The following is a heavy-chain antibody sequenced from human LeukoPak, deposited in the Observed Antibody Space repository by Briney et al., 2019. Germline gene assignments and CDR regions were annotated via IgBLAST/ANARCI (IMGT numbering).Heavy chain of an antibody. CDR3: ARLTFGGVIGFDY. CDR1: GFTFSSYS. J-gene: IGHJ4*02. Sequence: PGGSLRLSCAASGFTFSSYSMNWVRQAPGKGLEWVSSISSSGSHMYYADSVEGRFTISRDNAKNSLYLQMNSLRAEDTAVYYCARLTFGGVIGFDYWGQGTLVTVSS. V-gene: IGHV3-21*01. CDR2: ISSSGSHM. D-gene: IGHD3-16*02.